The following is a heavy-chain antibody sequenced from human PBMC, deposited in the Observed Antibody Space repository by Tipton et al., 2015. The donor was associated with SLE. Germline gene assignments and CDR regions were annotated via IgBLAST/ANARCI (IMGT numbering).Heavy chain of an antibody. CDR1: GGSISSSTYY. CDR3: ARSYSSTWLLFDY. D-gene: IGHD6-13*01. CDR2: IYYSGST. J-gene: IGHJ4*02. Sequence: TLSLTCTVSGGSISSSTYYWGWIRQPPGKGLEWIGNIYYSGSTYYNPSLKSRVTISVDTSKNQFSLKLSSVTAADTAVYYCARSYSSTWLLFDYWGQGTLVTVSS. V-gene: IGHV4-39*01.